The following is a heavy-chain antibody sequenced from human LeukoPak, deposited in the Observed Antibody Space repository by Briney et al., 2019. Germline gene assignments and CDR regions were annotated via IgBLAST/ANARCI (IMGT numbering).Heavy chain of an antibody. J-gene: IGHJ4*02. V-gene: IGHV4-59*11. D-gene: IGHD2-15*01. Sequence: KPSETLSLTCSVSGGSISSHYWSWFRQPPGKGLEWIAYISYSESTNYNPSLKSRVTISLDTSKNQFSLKLSSVTAADTAVYYCARINCGGSCFYYWGQGTLVTVSS. CDR2: ISYSEST. CDR3: ARINCGGSCFYY. CDR1: GGSISSHY.